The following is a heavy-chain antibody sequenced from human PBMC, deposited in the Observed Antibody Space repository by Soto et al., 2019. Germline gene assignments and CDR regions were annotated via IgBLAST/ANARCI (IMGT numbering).Heavy chain of an antibody. CDR2: IYYSGST. D-gene: IGHD1-26*01. V-gene: IGHV4-31*03. CDR1: GGSISSGGYY. CDR3: AREGGIVGATAADY. Sequence: QVQLQVSGPGLVKPSQTLSLTCTVSGGSISSGGYYWSWIRQHPGKGLEWIGYIYYSGSTYYNPSLKSRVTISVDTSKDQFSLKLSYVTAADTAVYYCAREGGIVGATAADYWGQGTLVTVSS. J-gene: IGHJ4*02.